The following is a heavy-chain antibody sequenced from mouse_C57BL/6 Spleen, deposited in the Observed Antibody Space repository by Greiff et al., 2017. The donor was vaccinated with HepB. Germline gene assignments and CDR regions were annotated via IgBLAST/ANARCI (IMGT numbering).Heavy chain of an antibody. CDR2: IYPGDGDT. CDR1: GYAFSSSW. D-gene: IGHD2-5*01. CDR3: ASGYSNYYAMVY. Sequence: VKLVESGPELVKPGASVKISCKASGYAFSSSWMNWVKQRPGKGLEWIGRIYPGDGDTNYNGKFKGKATLTADKSSSTAYMQLSSLTSEDSAVYFCASGYSNYYAMVYWGQGTSVTVSS. V-gene: IGHV1-82*01. J-gene: IGHJ4*01.